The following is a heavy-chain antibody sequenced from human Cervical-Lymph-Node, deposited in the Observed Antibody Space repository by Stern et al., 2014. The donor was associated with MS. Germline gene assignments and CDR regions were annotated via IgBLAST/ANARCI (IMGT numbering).Heavy chain of an antibody. CDR2: IWYDGSNE. CDR3: ARDIFGLAVRGGMDV. V-gene: IGHV3-33*01. CDR1: GFTFSKYG. Sequence: VQLVESGGGVVQPGRSLRLSCAASGFTFSKYGIHWVRQAPGKGLEWMAVIWYDGSNEYYVDSVKGRFTISRDNSKNTIYLQMNSLRAEDTAVYYCARDIFGLAVRGGMDVWGQGTTVTVPS. D-gene: IGHD3-3*01. J-gene: IGHJ6*02.